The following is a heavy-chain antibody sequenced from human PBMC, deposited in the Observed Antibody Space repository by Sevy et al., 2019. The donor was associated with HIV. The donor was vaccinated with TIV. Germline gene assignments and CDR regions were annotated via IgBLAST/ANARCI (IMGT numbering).Heavy chain of an antibody. J-gene: IGHJ6*02. CDR1: GFTFSSYA. Sequence: GGSLRLSCAASGFTFSSYAMSWVRQAPGKGLEWVSAISGSGGRTYYEDSVKGRCTIARDNSKTTLYQQMNSLRAEDTAVYYCAKDKEDIVVVVAASGGMDVWGQGTTVTVSS. V-gene: IGHV3-23*01. CDR3: AKDKEDIVVVVAASGGMDV. D-gene: IGHD2-15*01. CDR2: ISGSGGRT.